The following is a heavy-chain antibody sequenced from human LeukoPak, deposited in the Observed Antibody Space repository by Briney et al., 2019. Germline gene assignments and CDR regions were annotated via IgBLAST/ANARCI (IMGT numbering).Heavy chain of an antibody. V-gene: IGHV4-61*02. Sequence: SETLSLTCTVSGGSISSGSYYWSWIRQPAGKGLEWIGRIYTSGSTNYNPSLKSRVTISVDTSKNQFSLKLSAVTAAETAVYYCARVPLRTGAFDIWGQGTMVTVSS. CDR1: GGSISSGSYY. CDR3: ARVPLRTGAFDI. CDR2: IYTSGST. D-gene: IGHD3/OR15-3a*01. J-gene: IGHJ3*02.